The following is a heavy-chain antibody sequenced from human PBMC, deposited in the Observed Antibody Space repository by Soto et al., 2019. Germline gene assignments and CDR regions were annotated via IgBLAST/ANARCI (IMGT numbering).Heavy chain of an antibody. D-gene: IGHD6-19*01. Sequence: QVQLQQWGAGLLKPSETLSLTCAVYGGSFSGYYWSWIRQPPGKGLEWIGEINHSGSTNYNPSLKSRVTISVDTSKNQFSLKLSSVTAADTAVYYCARGQVGRRYSSGWWRYWGQGTLVTVSS. CDR2: INHSGST. J-gene: IGHJ4*02. V-gene: IGHV4-34*01. CDR1: GGSFSGYY. CDR3: ARGQVGRRYSSGWWRY.